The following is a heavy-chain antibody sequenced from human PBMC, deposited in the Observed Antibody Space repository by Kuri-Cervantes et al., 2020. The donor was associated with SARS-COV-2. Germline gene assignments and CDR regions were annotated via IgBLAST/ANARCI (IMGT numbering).Heavy chain of an antibody. Sequence: SETLSLTCTVSGGSISSSSYYWGWIRQPPGKGLEWIGSIYYSGSTYYNPSLKSRVTISVDTSKNQFSLKLSSVTAADTAVYYCARGSPSGWYRVYDYWGQGTLVTVSS. V-gene: IGHV4-39*01. J-gene: IGHJ4*02. CDR3: ARGSPSGWYRVYDY. D-gene: IGHD6-19*01. CDR1: GGSISSSSYY. CDR2: IYYSGST.